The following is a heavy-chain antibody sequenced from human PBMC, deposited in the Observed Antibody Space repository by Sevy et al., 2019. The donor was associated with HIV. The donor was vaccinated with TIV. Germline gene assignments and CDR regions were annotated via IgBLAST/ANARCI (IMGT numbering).Heavy chain of an antibody. CDR1: GGTFSTYI. CDR3: ARLYPCGGACYYFDY. Sequence: ASVKVSCKASGGTFSTYIISWVRQAPGQGLEWMGGIIASAGNANYAQNFQGRVTFTADESTSTAYMQMSSLRSEDMAIYYCARLYPCGGACYYFDYWGQGTLVTVSS. D-gene: IGHD2-21*02. J-gene: IGHJ4*02. CDR2: IIASAGNA. V-gene: IGHV1-69*13.